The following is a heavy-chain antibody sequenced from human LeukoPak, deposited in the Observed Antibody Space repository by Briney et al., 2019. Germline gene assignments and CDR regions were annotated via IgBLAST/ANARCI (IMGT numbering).Heavy chain of an antibody. CDR2: ISSDGGST. V-gene: IGHV3-74*01. D-gene: IGHD3-10*01. CDR1: GFTFSTYW. J-gene: IGHJ4*02. CDR3: ARGRSGSYGFFDY. Sequence: GGSLRLSCAASGFTFSTYWMHWVRQAPGKGLVWVSRISSDGGSTSYADSVKGRFTISRDNVKNTLYLQMNSLRAEDTAVYYCARGRSGSYGFFDYWSLGNLVTVSS.